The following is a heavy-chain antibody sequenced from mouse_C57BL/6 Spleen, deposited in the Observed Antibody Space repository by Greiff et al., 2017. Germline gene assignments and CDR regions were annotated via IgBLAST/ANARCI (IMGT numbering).Heavy chain of an antibody. CDR2: IDPSDSYT. J-gene: IGHJ1*03. Sequence: VQLQQPGAELVMPGASVKLSCKASGYTFTSYWMHWVKQRPGQGLEWIGEIDPSDSYTNYNQKFKGKSTLTVDKSSSTAYMQLSSLTSEDSAVYYCARDYGSSYHWYFDVWGTGTTVTVSS. D-gene: IGHD1-1*01. CDR1: GYTFTSYW. CDR3: ARDYGSSYHWYFDV. V-gene: IGHV1-69*01.